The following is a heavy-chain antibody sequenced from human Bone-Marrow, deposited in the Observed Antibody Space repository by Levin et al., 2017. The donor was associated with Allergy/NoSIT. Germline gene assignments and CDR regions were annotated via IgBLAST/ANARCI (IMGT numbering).Heavy chain of an antibody. CDR2: MSYDELNK. Sequence: HPGGSLRLSCAVSGFTLSNYGMHWARQAPGKGLEWVSVMSYDELNKDYADSVKGRFTISRDISKNTVYLQMNGLRPEDTAVYYCGKEMSGPLVHSWGQGTEVIVSS. CDR1: GFTLSNYG. CDR3: GKEMSGPLVHS. J-gene: IGHJ4*02. V-gene: IGHV3-30*18. D-gene: IGHD3-16*02.